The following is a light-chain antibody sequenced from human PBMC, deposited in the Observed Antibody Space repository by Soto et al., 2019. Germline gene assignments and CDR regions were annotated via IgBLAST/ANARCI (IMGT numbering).Light chain of an antibody. V-gene: IGLV1-40*01. Sequence: QSVLTQPPLVSGAPGQRVTISCTGSSSNIGAGYDVHWYQQLPGTAPKLLIYGNSNRPSGVPDRFSGSKSGTSASLAITGLQAEDEADYYCQSYDSSLYVVFGGVTKLTVL. CDR1: SSNIGAGYD. CDR2: GNS. CDR3: QSYDSSLYVV. J-gene: IGLJ2*01.